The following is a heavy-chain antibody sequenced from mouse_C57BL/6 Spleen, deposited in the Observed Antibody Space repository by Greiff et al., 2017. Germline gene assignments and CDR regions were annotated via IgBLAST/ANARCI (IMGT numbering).Heavy chain of an antibody. D-gene: IGHD1-1*01. J-gene: IGHJ1*03. CDR1: GYSITSSYY. CDR2: ISYDGSN. Sequence: VQLQQSGPGLVKPSQSLSLTCSVTGYSITSSYYWNWIRQFPGNKLEWMGYISYDGSNNYNPSLKNRISITRDTSKNQFFLKLNSVTTEDTATYYCARGPYYYGSSYWYFDVWGTGTTVTVSS. V-gene: IGHV3-6*01. CDR3: ARGPYYYGSSYWYFDV.